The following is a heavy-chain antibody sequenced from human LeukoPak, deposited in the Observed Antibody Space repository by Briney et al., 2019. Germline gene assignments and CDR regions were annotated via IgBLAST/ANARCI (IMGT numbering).Heavy chain of an antibody. CDR2: ISTSRGNT. D-gene: IGHD6-19*01. Sequence: ASVRVSCKASGYTFTSFGISWVRQAPGQAREGMGWISTSRGNTIYAQKFQGRVTMTRDTSTSTAYMELRSLRSDDTAVYYCARDKQYVFDIWGQGTRVTVSS. V-gene: IGHV1-18*01. CDR3: ARDKQYVFDI. J-gene: IGHJ3*02. CDR1: GYTFTSFG.